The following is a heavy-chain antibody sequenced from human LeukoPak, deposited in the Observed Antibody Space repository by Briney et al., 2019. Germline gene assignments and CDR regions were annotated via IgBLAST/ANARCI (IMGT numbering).Heavy chain of an antibody. V-gene: IGHV3-21*01. Sequence: GSLRLSCAASGFTFSSYSMNWVRQAPGKGLEWVSSISSSSYIYYADSVKGRFTISRDNAKNSLYLQMNSLRAEDTAVYYCARDKPWRYYDILTGYSTYYYYYMDVWGKGTTVTVSS. J-gene: IGHJ6*03. CDR1: GFTFSSYS. CDR3: ARDKPWRYYDILTGYSTYYYYYMDV. D-gene: IGHD3-9*01. CDR2: ISSSSYI.